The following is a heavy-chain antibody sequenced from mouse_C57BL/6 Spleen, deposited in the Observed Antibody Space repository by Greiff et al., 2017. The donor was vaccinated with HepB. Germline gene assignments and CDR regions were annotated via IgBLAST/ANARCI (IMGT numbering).Heavy chain of an antibody. J-gene: IGHJ3*01. CDR3: ARRHAY. CDR2: ISNGGSYT. V-gene: IGHV5-6*02. Sequence: DVKLVESGGDLVKPGGSLKLSCAASGFTFSSYGMSWVRQTPDKRLEWVATISNGGSYTYYPDSVKGRFTISRDNAKNTLYLQMSSLKSEDTAMYYCARRHAYWGQGTLFTVSA. CDR1: GFTFSSYG.